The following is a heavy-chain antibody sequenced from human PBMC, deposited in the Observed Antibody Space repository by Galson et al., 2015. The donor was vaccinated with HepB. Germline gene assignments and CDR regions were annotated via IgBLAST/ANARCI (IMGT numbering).Heavy chain of an antibody. CDR2: IYYSGST. V-gene: IGHV4-59*01. J-gene: IGHJ3*02. D-gene: IGHD2-15*01. Sequence: ETLSLTCTVSGGSISSYYWSWIRQPPGKGLEWIGYIYYSGSTNYNPSLKSRVTISVDTSKNQFSLKLSSVTAADTAVYYCARVVVVAGRHDAFDIWGQGTMVTVSS. CDR3: ARVVVVAGRHDAFDI. CDR1: GGSISSYY.